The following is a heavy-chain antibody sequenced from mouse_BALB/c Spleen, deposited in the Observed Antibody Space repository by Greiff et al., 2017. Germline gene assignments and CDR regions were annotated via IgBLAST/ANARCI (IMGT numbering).Heavy chain of an antibody. Sequence: EVKLVESGGGLVQPGGSRKLSCAASGFTFSSFGMHWVRQAPEKGLEWVAYISSGSSTIYYADTVKGRFTISRDNPKNTLFLQMTSLRSEDTAMYYCARNIYYGNYGYFDVWGAGTTVTVSS. J-gene: IGHJ1*01. D-gene: IGHD2-1*01. CDR2: ISSGSSTI. CDR1: GFTFSSFG. CDR3: ARNIYYGNYGYFDV. V-gene: IGHV5-17*02.